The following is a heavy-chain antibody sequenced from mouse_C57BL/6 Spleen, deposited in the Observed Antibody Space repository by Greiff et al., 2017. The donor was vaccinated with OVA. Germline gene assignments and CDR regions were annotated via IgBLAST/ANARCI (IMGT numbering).Heavy chain of an antibody. J-gene: IGHJ1*03. V-gene: IGHV2-2*01. CDR3: ARRFYYYGGSSRYFDV. D-gene: IGHD1-1*01. Sequence: QVQLQQSGPGLVQPSQSLSITCTASGFSFTSYGVHWVRQSPGKGLEWLGVIWSGGSTDYNAAFISRLSISKDNSKSQVFFKMNSLQADDTAIYYCARRFYYYGGSSRYFDVWGKGTTVTVSS. CDR1: GFSFTSYG. CDR2: IWSGGST.